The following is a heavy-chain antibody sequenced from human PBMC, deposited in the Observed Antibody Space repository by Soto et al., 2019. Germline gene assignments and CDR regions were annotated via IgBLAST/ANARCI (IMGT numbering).Heavy chain of an antibody. D-gene: IGHD5-18*01. V-gene: IGHV3-30*18. CDR1: GFTFSSYG. CDR3: AKDRDRGYSYGGIYYYYGMDV. J-gene: IGHJ6*02. Sequence: GGSLRLSCAASGFTFSSYGMHWVRQAPGKGLEWVAVISYDGSNKYYADSVKGRFTISRDNSKNTLYLQMNSLRAEDTAVYYCAKDRDRGYSYGGIYYYYGMDVWGQGTTVTVSS. CDR2: ISYDGSNK.